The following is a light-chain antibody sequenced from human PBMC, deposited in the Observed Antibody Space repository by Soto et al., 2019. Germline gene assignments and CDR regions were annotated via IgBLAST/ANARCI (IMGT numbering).Light chain of an antibody. CDR2: DVS. J-gene: IGLJ2*01. Sequence: QSALTQPASVSGSPGQSITISCTGTSSDVGGYNYVSWYQQHPGKVPKLMIYDVSNRPSGISDRFSGSKSGNTASLTISGLQAEDEADYYCSSYTSSSILVFGAGTKLTVL. CDR3: SSYTSSSILV. V-gene: IGLV2-14*01. CDR1: SSDVGGYNY.